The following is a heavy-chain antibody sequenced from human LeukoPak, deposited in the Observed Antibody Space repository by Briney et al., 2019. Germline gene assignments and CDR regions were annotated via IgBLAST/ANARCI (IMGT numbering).Heavy chain of an antibody. Sequence: SETLSLTCAVYGGSLSGYYWSWIRQPPGKGLEWIGEINHSGNTNYNPSLKSRVAMSVDTSKNHFYLKLSSVTAADTAVYYCARQGSGSSYYYYTFPYWGQGTLVTVSS. V-gene: IGHV4-34*01. D-gene: IGHD1-26*01. CDR1: GGSLSGYY. J-gene: IGHJ4*02. CDR3: ARQGSGSSYYYYTFPY. CDR2: INHSGNT.